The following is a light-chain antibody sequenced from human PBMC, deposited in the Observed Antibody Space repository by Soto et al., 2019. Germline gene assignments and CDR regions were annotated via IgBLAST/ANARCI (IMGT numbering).Light chain of an antibody. CDR3: SSYTSGSSHYV. CDR2: EVT. Sequence: QSVLTQPVSVSGSPGQSITISCTGTSSDVGGYNYVSWYQQHPGKAPKLMIYEVTKRPSGVSNRFSGSKSGNTASLTISGLQAEDESDYHCSSYTSGSSHYVFGTGTKLTVL. V-gene: IGLV2-14*01. J-gene: IGLJ1*01. CDR1: SSDVGGYNY.